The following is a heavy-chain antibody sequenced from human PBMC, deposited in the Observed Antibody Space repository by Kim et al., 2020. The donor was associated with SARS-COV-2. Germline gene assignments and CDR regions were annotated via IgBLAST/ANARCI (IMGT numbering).Heavy chain of an antibody. J-gene: IGHJ4*02. V-gene: IGHV4-30-4*01. CDR1: GGSISGTDYY. Sequence: SETLSLTCTVSGGSISGTDYYWSWIRQPPGKGLEWIGYIRYTESSFYNSSLKSRATISMDTSENQFSLKLISVTAADTAVYYCAKGTYYRIFDYWGQGTLVTVSS. D-gene: IGHD3-10*01. CDR3: AKGTYYRIFDY. CDR2: IRYTESS.